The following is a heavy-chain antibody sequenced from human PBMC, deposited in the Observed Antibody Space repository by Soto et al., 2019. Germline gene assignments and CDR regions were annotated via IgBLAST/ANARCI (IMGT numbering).Heavy chain of an antibody. Sequence: VQLVESGGGVVQPGRSLRLSCAASGFTFSDYAMHWVRQAPGKGLEWVAVVSHDGRNTHYADSVKGRLTISRDSSKNTGSLEMTSRRAEDSAVNYCAKGGREWLVTSDFNYWGQGALVTVPS. V-gene: IGHV3-30*18. D-gene: IGHD6-19*01. CDR3: AKGGREWLVTSDFNY. CDR2: VSHDGRNT. CDR1: GFTFSDYA. J-gene: IGHJ4*02.